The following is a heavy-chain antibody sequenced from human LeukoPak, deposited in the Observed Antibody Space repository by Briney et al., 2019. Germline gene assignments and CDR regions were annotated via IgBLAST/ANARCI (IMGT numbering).Heavy chain of an antibody. Sequence: SETLSLTCTVSGYSISSGHYWGWIRQPPGKGLEWIGSIYHSGSTYYNPSLKSRVTISVDTSKNQFSLKLSSVTAADTAVYYCAREGYCSSTSCLYYYYYYMDVWGKGTTVTISS. D-gene: IGHD2-2*01. CDR1: GYSISSGHY. CDR2: IYHSGST. J-gene: IGHJ6*03. CDR3: AREGYCSSTSCLYYYYYYMDV. V-gene: IGHV4-38-2*02.